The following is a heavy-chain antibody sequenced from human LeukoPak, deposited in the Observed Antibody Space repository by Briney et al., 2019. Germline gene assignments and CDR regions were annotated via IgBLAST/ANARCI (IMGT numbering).Heavy chain of an antibody. Sequence: PGGSLRLSCAAPGFTFRNYGMNWVRQAPGKGLEWVSGISPSGGGTYYADSVKGRFTISRDDSKNTLSLQMNSLRVEDTAVYYCAQDLAWGAFDHWGQGTLVTVSS. J-gene: IGHJ4*02. CDR1: GFTFRNYG. CDR2: ISPSGGGT. V-gene: IGHV3-23*01. CDR3: AQDLAWGAFDH. D-gene: IGHD7-27*01.